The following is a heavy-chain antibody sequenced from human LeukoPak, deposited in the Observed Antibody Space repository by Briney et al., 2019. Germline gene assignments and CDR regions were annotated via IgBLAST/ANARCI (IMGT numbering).Heavy chain of an antibody. CDR2: INPSGGST. D-gene: IGHD3-22*01. J-gene: IGHJ4*02. CDR3: ARAGIYDSSGYLTDYYFDY. Sequence: GASVKVSCKASGYTFTSYYMHWVRQAPGQGLEWMGIINPSGGSTSYAQKFQGRVTMTRDTSTSTVHMELSSLRSEDTAVYYCARAGIYDSSGYLTDYYFDYWGQGTLVTVSS. CDR1: GYTFTSYY. V-gene: IGHV1-46*01.